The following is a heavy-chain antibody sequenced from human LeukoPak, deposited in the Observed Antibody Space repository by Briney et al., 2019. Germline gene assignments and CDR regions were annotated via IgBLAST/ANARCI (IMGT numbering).Heavy chain of an antibody. CDR3: ARDKVLDY. CDR2: ISSGSTI. Sequence: GGSLRLSCAASGFTFSSYEMNWVRQAPGKGLEWVSYISSGSTIYDADSVKGRFTISRDNAKNSLYLQMNSLRAEDTAVYYCARDKVLDYWGQGTQVTVSS. V-gene: IGHV3-48*03. J-gene: IGHJ4*02. CDR1: GFTFSSYE.